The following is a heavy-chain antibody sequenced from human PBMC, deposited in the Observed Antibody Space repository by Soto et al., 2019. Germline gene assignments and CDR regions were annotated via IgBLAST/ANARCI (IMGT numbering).Heavy chain of an antibody. CDR1: GFTFSSYA. CDR3: ARDRRKWLLPYHYYGMDV. CDR2: ISYHGSNK. D-gene: IGHD5-12*01. V-gene: IGHV3-30-3*01. Sequence: AGGSLRLSCAASGFTFSSYAMHWVRQAPGKGLEWVAVISYHGSNKYYADSMKGRFTISRDNSKNTLYLQMNSLRAEDTAVYYCARDRRKWLLPYHYYGMDVWGQGTTVTVSS. J-gene: IGHJ6*02.